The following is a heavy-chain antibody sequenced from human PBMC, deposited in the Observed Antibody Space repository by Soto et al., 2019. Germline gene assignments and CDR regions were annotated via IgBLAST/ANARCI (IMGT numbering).Heavy chain of an antibody. CDR3: ARSIASRPPYYYYYGMDV. J-gene: IGHJ6*02. D-gene: IGHD6-6*01. CDR1: GGSISSYY. Sequence: QVQLQESGPGLVKPSETLSLTCTVSGGSISSYYWSWIRQPPGKGLEWIGCSYYSGSTNYNPSLKSRVNTSADTSKIQFALKLSSVTAADTAVYYCARSIASRPPYYYYYGMDVSGQGTTVTVSS. V-gene: IGHV4-59*01. CDR2: SYYSGST.